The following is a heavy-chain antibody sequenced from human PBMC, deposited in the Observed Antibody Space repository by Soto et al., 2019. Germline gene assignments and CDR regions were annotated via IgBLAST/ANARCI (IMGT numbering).Heavy chain of an antibody. CDR1: GFTFSSYA. CDR2: ISGSGGST. V-gene: IGHV3-23*01. CDR3: ATPGYSSGWYEGSFDY. Sequence: PGGSLRLSCAASGFTFSSYAMSWVRQAPGKGLEWVSAISGSGGSTYYADSVKGRFTISRDNSKNTLYLQMNSLRAEDTAVYYCATPGYSSGWYEGSFDYWGQGTLVTVSS. D-gene: IGHD6-19*01. J-gene: IGHJ4*02.